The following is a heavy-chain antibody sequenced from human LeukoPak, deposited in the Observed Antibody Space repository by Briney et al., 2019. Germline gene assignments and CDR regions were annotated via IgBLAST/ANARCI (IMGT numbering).Heavy chain of an antibody. CDR1: GNYW. D-gene: IGHD5-24*01. V-gene: IGHV3-74*01. CDR2: INTDGSSL. CDR3: AKGEGEMATIY. J-gene: IGHJ4*02. Sequence: GGSLRLSCAASGNYWMHWVRQAPGKGPVWVARINTDGSSLNYADSVKGRFTVSRDNSKNTLYLQMNSLRAEDTAVYYCAKGEGEMATIYWGQGTLVTVSS.